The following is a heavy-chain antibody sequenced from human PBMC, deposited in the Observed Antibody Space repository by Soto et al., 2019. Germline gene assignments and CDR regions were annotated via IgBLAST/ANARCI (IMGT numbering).Heavy chain of an antibody. CDR3: ACSFYGDYFDY. D-gene: IGHD2-8*01. CDR2: ISGSGGST. J-gene: IGHJ4*02. Sequence: PGGSLRLSCASSGFPFSSYAMSWVRQAPGKGLEWVSAISGSGGSTYYADSVKGRFTISRDNSKNTLYLQMNSLRAEDTAVYYCACSFYGDYFDYWGQGTLVTVSS. V-gene: IGHV3-23*01. CDR1: GFPFSSYA.